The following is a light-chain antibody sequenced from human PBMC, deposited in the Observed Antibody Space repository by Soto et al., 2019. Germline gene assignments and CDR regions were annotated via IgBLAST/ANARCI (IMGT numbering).Light chain of an antibody. Sequence: QSVLTQPPSVSAAPGQKVTISCSGSSSNIGNNYVSWYQQLPGTAPKLLIYDSNKRPSGIPDRFSVSKSGTSATLDITGLQTGDEADYYCATWDSSLTGEVFGGGTRLTGL. J-gene: IGLJ2*01. V-gene: IGLV1-51*01. CDR2: DSN. CDR3: ATWDSSLTGEV. CDR1: SSNIGNNY.